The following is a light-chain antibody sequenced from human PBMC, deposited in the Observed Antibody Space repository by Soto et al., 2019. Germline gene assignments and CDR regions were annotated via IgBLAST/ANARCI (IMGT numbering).Light chain of an antibody. CDR3: QQYNSYPWT. CDR2: DAS. J-gene: IGKJ1*01. Sequence: DIQMTHSPSTLSASVGDRVTITCRASQSISSWLAWYQQKPGKAPKLLIYDASSLESGVPSRFSGSGSGTEFTLTISSLQPGDFATYYCQQYNSYPWTFGQGTKVDIK. V-gene: IGKV1-5*01. CDR1: QSISSW.